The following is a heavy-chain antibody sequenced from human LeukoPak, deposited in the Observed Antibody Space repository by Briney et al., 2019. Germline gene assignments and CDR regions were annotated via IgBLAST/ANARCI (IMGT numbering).Heavy chain of an antibody. V-gene: IGHV3-20*04. CDR3: AELGITMIGGV. D-gene: IGHD3-10*02. J-gene: IGHJ6*04. CDR2: INWNGGST. CDR1: GFTFDDYG. Sequence: GGSLRLSCAASGFTFDDYGMSWVRQAPGKGLEWASGINWNGGSTGYADSVKGRFTISRDNAKNSLYLQMNSLRAEDTAVYYCAELGITMIGGVWGKGTTVTISS.